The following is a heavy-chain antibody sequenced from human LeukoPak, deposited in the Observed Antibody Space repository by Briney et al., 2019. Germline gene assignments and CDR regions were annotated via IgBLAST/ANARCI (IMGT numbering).Heavy chain of an antibody. Sequence: ASVKVSCKASGYTFTGYYMHWVRQAPGQGLEWMGWINPNSGGTNYAQKFQGRVTMTRDTSISTAYMELSRLRSDDTAVYYCARAGMIVVDVYFDYWSQGTLVTVSS. CDR3: ARAGMIVVDVYFDY. V-gene: IGHV1-2*02. D-gene: IGHD3-22*01. CDR2: INPNSGGT. CDR1: GYTFTGYY. J-gene: IGHJ4*02.